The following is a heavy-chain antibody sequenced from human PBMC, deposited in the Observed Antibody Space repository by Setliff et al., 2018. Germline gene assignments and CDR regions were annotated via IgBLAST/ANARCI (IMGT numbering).Heavy chain of an antibody. D-gene: IGHD2-21*01. V-gene: IGHV4-34*01. CDR1: GGSFSGYY. J-gene: IGHJ6*03. CDR3: ARVRRVVIAYYYYMDV. Sequence: PSETLSLTCAVYGGSFSGYYWSWIRQPPGKGLEWIGEINHSGSTNYNPSLKSRVTISVDTSKNQFSLKLSSVTAADTAVYYCARVRRVVIAYYYYMDVWGKGTTVTASS. CDR2: INHSGST.